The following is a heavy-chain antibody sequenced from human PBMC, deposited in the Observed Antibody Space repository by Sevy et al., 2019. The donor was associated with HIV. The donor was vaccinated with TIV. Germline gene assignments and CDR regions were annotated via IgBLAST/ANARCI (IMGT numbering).Heavy chain of an antibody. D-gene: IGHD3-22*01. CDR2: IYHSGST. CDR1: GGSISSGGYS. V-gene: IGHV4-30-2*01. Sequence: SETLSLTCAVSGGSISSGGYSRSWIRQPPGKGLEWIGYIYHSGSTYYNPSLKSRVTISVDRSKNQFSLKLSSVTAADTAVYYCASLSYYYDSSGYYSGWFDPWGQGTLVTVSS. J-gene: IGHJ5*02. CDR3: ASLSYYYDSSGYYSGWFDP.